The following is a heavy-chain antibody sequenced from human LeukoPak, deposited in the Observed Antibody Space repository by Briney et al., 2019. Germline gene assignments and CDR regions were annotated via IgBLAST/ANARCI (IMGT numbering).Heavy chain of an antibody. D-gene: IGHD3-10*01. Sequence: SETLSLSCTVSGGSISSSSYYWGWIRQPPGQGLERIGSYYYSWTTYSYYNPSLKSRVTVSVDTSKNQFSLKLSSVTAADTALYFCAKERGYGSGGLDSWGEGTLVTVS. CDR3: AKERGYGSGGLDS. J-gene: IGHJ4*02. CDR1: GGSISSSSYY. CDR2: YYYSWTTYS. V-gene: IGHV4-39*02.